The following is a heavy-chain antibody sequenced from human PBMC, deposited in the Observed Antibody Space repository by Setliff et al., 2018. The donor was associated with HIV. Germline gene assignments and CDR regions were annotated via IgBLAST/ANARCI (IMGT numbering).Heavy chain of an antibody. V-gene: IGHV4-34*01. CDR3: ARGRGAIWFGVYKPPAINYYGLDV. CDR1: GGSFSGYS. J-gene: IGHJ6*02. Sequence: SETLSLTCAVYGGSFSGYSWSWIRQPPGKGLEWIGEINHSGYTNYNPSLESRVTISADTSKNQFSLKLSSVTAADTAVYYCARGRGAIWFGVYKPPAINYYGLDVWGQGTTVTVSS. CDR2: INHSGYT. D-gene: IGHD3-10*01.